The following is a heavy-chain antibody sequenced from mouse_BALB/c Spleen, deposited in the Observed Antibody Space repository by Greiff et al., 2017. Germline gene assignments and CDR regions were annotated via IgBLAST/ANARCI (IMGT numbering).Heavy chain of an antibody. Sequence: EVNVVESGGGLVKPGGSLKLSCAASGFTFSSYAMSWVRQTPEKRLEWVASISSGGSTYYPDSVKGRFTISRDNARNILYLQMSSLRSEDTAMYYCARITTAYFDYWGQGTTLTVSS. CDR1: GFTFSSYA. D-gene: IGHD1-2*01. V-gene: IGHV5-6-5*01. CDR2: ISSGGST. J-gene: IGHJ2*01. CDR3: ARITTAYFDY.